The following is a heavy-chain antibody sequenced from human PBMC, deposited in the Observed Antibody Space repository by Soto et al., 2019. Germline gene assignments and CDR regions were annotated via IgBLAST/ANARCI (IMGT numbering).Heavy chain of an antibody. V-gene: IGHV1-46*01. CDR3: ARSLLQGDF. CDR2: INPNGGST. Sequence: QVQLVQSGAEVKKPGASVKISCKASGYTFIHYYIHWVRQAPGQGLEWMAIINPNGGSTNYAQKFQGRVTVTSDTPTHTVSMELNSLESDDTAVYFCARSLLQGDFWGQGTLVTVSS. CDR1: GYTFIHYY. J-gene: IGHJ4*02. D-gene: IGHD2-21*01.